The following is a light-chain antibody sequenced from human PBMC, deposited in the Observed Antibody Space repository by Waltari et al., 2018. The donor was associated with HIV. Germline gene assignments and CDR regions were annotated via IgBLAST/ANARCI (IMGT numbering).Light chain of an antibody. J-gene: IGLJ3*02. V-gene: IGLV1-47*01. CDR1: TSNIETEA. CDR3: VSYDSRLDERL. Sequence: QSVLTQPPSVSGTPGQTVTISCSGGTSNIETEALYWYQQLPGTAPKLLIYRNYKRPSGVSDRFSCSKSGASASLVISGLRSEDEAHYYCVSYDSRLDERLFGGGTKLTVL. CDR2: RNY.